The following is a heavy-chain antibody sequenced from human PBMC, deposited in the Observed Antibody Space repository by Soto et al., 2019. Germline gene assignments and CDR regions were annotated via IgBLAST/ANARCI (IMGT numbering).Heavy chain of an antibody. J-gene: IGHJ6*02. D-gene: IGHD5-12*01. CDR3: ARDSGYSGDYGMDV. CDR2: IYYSGST. Sequence: QVQLQESGPGLVKPSQTLSLTCTVSGGSISSCDYYWSWIRQPPGKGLEWNGYIYYSGSTYYNPSLKSRVTISVDTSKNPFSLKLSSVTAADTAVYYCARDSGYSGDYGMDVWGQGTTVTVSS. CDR1: GGSISSCDYY. V-gene: IGHV4-30-4*01.